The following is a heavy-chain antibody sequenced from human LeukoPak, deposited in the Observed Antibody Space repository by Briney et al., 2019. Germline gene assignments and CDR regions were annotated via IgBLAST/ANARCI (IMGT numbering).Heavy chain of an antibody. CDR3: AKDQYSGYDLSPNWFDP. V-gene: IGHV3-43*02. D-gene: IGHD5-12*01. J-gene: IGHJ5*02. Sequence: PGGSLRLSCAASGFTFDDYAMHWVRQAPGKGLEWVSLISGDGGSTYYADSVKGRFTISRDNSKNSLYLQMNSLRTEGTALYYCAKDQYSGYDLSPNWFDPWGQGTLVTVSS. CDR1: GFTFDDYA. CDR2: ISGDGGST.